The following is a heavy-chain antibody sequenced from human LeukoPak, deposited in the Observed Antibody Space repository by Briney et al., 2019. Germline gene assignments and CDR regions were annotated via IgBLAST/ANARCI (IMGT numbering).Heavy chain of an antibody. CDR2: IYESGTT. CDR3: ARGAWATRLAS. Sequence: SETLSLTCAVYGESLNSYYWSWVRQPPGEGLEWIGEIYESGTTKYNPSLKSRVAVSMVPSKQQFSLILSSVTAADTAVYYCARGAWATRLASWGLGTPVIVSS. V-gene: IGHV4-34*01. D-gene: IGHD2-15*01. J-gene: IGHJ4*02. CDR1: GESLNSYY.